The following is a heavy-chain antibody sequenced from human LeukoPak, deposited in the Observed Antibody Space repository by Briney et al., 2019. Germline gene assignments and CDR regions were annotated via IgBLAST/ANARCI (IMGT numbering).Heavy chain of an antibody. D-gene: IGHD6-13*01. Sequence: PSETLSLTCTVSGGSISSYYWSWIRQPPGKGLEWIGYIYYSGSTNYNPSLKSRVTISVDTSKNQFSLKLSSVTAADTAVYYCASGAAAGTGWFDPWGQGTLVTVSS. V-gene: IGHV4-59*01. CDR2: IYYSGST. CDR1: GGSISSYY. CDR3: ASGAAAGTGWFDP. J-gene: IGHJ5*02.